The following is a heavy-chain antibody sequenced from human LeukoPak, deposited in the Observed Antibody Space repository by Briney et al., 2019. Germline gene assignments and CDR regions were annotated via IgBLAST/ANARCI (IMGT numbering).Heavy chain of an antibody. J-gene: IGHJ4*02. D-gene: IGHD1-1*01. Sequence: GGSLRLSCSASGFTFSSYAMSSVRQAPGKGLEWVSAISGSGGSTNYADSLKGRFTIPRDNSKNTLYLQMNSLRAEDTAVNYCAKAPPYKKYFDYWGQGTLVTVSS. V-gene: IGHV3-23*01. CDR2: ISGSGGST. CDR3: AKAPPYKKYFDY. CDR1: GFTFSSYA.